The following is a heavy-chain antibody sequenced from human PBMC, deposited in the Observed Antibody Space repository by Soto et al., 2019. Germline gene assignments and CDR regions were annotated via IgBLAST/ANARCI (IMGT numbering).Heavy chain of an antibody. V-gene: IGHV3-23*01. CDR2: ISGSGDAT. Sequence: EVQLLESGGGLVQPGESLRLSCAASGFTFSSYAVTWVRQAPEKGLEWVSTISGSGDATFYADSVKGRFTISRDSSKNTLYLQMNSLRAEDTAVYYCAKLGYCTSPRCGNFDYWGQGTLVTVSS. CDR1: GFTFSSYA. J-gene: IGHJ4*02. CDR3: AKLGYCTSPRCGNFDY. D-gene: IGHD2-2*01.